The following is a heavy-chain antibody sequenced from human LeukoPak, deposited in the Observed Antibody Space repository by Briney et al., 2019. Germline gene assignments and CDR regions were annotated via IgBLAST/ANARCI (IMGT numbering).Heavy chain of an antibody. CDR1: GLTFSSYA. CDR3: AKAPRYSSSPY. Sequence: GGSLRLSCAASGLTFSSYAMNWVRQAPGKGLEWVSALSGRGGNIYYEDSVKGRFTISKDNSKNTLDLQMNSLRAEDTVVYYCAKAPRYSSSPYWGQGTLVTVSS. D-gene: IGHD6-6*01. V-gene: IGHV3-23*01. J-gene: IGHJ4*02. CDR2: LSGRGGNI.